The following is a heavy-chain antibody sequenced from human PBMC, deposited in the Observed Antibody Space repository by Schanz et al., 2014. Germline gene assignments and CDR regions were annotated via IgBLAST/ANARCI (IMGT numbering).Heavy chain of an antibody. J-gene: IGHJ4*02. V-gene: IGHV3-23*01. D-gene: IGHD3-22*01. CDR1: GFTFNSYA. CDR2: ITGSGGTT. Sequence: EVRLLESGGGLVQPGGSLRLSCVASGFTFNSYAMSWVRQAPGKGLEWVSAITGSGGTTHYADSVKGRFTISRDNSKNTLYLQLNSLRVEDTAKYFCAKDPNRFRDSSGYYYSPFDSWGQGTLXAVSS. CDR3: AKDPNRFRDSSGYYYSPFDS.